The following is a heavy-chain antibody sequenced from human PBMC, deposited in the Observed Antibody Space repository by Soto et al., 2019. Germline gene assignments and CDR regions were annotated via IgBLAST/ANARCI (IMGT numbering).Heavy chain of an antibody. Sequence: EVQLVESGGGLVQPGGSLRLSCAASGFTFSSYDMHWVRQATGKGLEWVSAIGTAGDTYYPGSVKGRFTISRENAKNSLYLQMNSLRAGDTAVYYCARGWGGSYPPYFDYWGQRTLVTVSS. J-gene: IGHJ4*02. CDR1: GFTFSSYD. D-gene: IGHD1-26*01. V-gene: IGHV3-13*01. CDR2: IGTAGDT. CDR3: ARGWGGSYPPYFDY.